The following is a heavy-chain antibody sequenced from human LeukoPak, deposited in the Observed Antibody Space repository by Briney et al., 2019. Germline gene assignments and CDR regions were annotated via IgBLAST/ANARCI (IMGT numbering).Heavy chain of an antibody. V-gene: IGHV3-23*01. J-gene: IGHJ4*02. CDR2: ISGSGGST. CDR3: AAPAAGQTGQIFDY. Sequence: PGGSLRLSCAASGFTFSSYAMSWVRQAPGKGLEWVSAISGSGGSTSYADSVKGRFTISRDNSKNTLYLQMNSLRAEDTAVYYCAAPAAGQTGQIFDYWGQGTLVTVSS. CDR1: GFTFSSYA. D-gene: IGHD6-13*01.